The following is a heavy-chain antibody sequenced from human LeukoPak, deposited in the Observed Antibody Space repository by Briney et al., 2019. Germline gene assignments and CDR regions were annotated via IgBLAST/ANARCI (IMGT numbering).Heavy chain of an antibody. V-gene: IGHV4-61*02. CDR2: IYTSGST. D-gene: IGHD1-26*01. J-gene: IGHJ3*02. CDR3: ARRFWRGKRYAFDI. CDR1: GGSISSGSYY. Sequence: PSQTLSLTCTVSGGSISSGSYYWSWIRQPAGKGLEWIGRIYTSGSTNYNPSLKSRVTISVDTSKNQFSLKLSSVTAADTAVYYCARRFWRGKRYAFDIWGQGTMVTVSS.